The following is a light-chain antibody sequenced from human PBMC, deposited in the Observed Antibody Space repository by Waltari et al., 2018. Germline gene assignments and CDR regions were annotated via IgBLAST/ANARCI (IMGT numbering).Light chain of an antibody. J-gene: IGLJ3*02. CDR1: SGHSSNI. CDR2: VNSDGSH. CDR3: QTGGHDTWV. V-gene: IGLV4-69*01. Sequence: QLVLTQSPSASASLGASVKLTCTLSSGHSSNIIAWLQQQPEKGPRYLMKVNSDGSHSKGDDIPDRFSGSSSGAERYLTISSVQSEDEADYYCQTGGHDTWVFGGGTTLTVL.